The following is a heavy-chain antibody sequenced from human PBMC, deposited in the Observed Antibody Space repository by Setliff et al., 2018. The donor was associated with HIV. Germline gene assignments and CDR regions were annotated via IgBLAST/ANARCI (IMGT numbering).Heavy chain of an antibody. CDR3: ANHYGSGSYYNY. CDR1: GASMTSSSYY. J-gene: IGHJ4*02. D-gene: IGHD3-10*01. Sequence: EXLSXXXSVSGASMTSSSYYWGWIRQPPGKGLEWIGSIYYGGNTYSNPSLRSXXXXSLDTSQNQFSLELYSVTAADTACYXCANHYGSGSYYNYWGPGMLVTVSS. CDR2: IYYGGNT. V-gene: IGHV4-39*01.